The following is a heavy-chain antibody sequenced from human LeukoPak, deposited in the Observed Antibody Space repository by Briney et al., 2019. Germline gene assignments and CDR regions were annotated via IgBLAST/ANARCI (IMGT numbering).Heavy chain of an antibody. J-gene: IGHJ3*02. V-gene: IGHV1-2*02. D-gene: IGHD4-11*01. Sequence: ASVKVSCKASGYTFTDSYIHWVRQAPGQGLEWMGWIFPKSGATNYAQKFQVRVTMTRDTSISTAYMELSRLRYDDTAVYYCARQGDYDAFDIWGQGTMVTVSS. CDR2: IFPKSGAT. CDR1: GYTFTDSY. CDR3: ARQGDYDAFDI.